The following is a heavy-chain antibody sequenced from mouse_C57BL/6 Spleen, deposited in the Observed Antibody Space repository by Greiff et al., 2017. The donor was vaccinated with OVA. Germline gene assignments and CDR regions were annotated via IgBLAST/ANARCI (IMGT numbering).Heavy chain of an antibody. V-gene: IGHV5-6*01. CDR2: ISSGGSYT. CDR1: GFTFSSYG. J-gene: IGHJ2*01. Sequence: EVQGVESGGDLVKPGGSLKLSCAASGFTFSSYGMSWVRQTPDKRLEWVATISSGGSYTYYPDSVKGRFTISRDNAKNTLYLQMSSLKSEDTAMYYCARQLHYFDYWGQGTTLTVSS. CDR3: ARQLHYFDY.